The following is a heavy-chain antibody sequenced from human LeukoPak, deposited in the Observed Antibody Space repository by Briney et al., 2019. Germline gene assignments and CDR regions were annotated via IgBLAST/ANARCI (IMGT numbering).Heavy chain of an antibody. V-gene: IGHV3-21*06. D-gene: IGHD3-10*02. CDR3: AELGITMIGGV. J-gene: IGHJ6*04. CDR2: ISGSGSYI. Sequence: GRSLRLSCAASGFTFSDYSMNWVRQTPRKGLEWVSCISGSGSYIYYADSVKGRFTISRDNAKNSLHLQVNSLRAEDTAVYYCAELGITMIGGVWGKGTTVTISS. CDR1: GFTFSDYS.